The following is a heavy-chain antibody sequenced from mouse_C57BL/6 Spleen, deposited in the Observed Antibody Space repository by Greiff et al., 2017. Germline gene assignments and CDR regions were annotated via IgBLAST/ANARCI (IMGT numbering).Heavy chain of an antibody. V-gene: IGHV1-52*01. CDR3: AREAYYMDY. D-gene: IGHD2-10*01. CDR2: IDPSGSET. Sequence: QVQLQQPGAELVRPGSSVKLSCKASGYTFTSYWMHWVKQRPIQGLEWIGNIDPSGSETHYNQKFKDKATLTVDKSSSTAYMHLSSRTSEDSAVYYCAREAYYMDYWGQGTSVTVSS. CDR1: GYTFTSYW. J-gene: IGHJ4*01.